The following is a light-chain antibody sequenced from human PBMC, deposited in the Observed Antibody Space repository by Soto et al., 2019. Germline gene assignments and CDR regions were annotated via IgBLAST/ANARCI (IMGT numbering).Light chain of an antibody. Sequence: ETVMTQSPATLSVSPGERVSLSCRASQSVSINLAWYRQKPGQAPSLLIYGTSTRATGIPARFSASGSGTEFTHTIDSLQSEDFAIYYCQQYKNWPWTFGQGTKVEIK. V-gene: IGKV3-15*01. CDR1: QSVSIN. CDR3: QQYKNWPWT. CDR2: GTS. J-gene: IGKJ1*01.